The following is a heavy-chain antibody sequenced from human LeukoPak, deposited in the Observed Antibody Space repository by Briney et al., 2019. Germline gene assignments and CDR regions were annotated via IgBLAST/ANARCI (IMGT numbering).Heavy chain of an antibody. Sequence: GRSLRLSCAASGFTVSSNYMSRVRQAPGKGLEWVSVIYSGGTTYYADSVKGRFTISRDNSKNTLYLQMNSLRGEDTAVYYCARVLSVSYCDSWGQGTLVTVSS. D-gene: IGHD2/OR15-2a*01. CDR1: GFTVSSNY. CDR2: IYSGGTT. V-gene: IGHV3-53*01. J-gene: IGHJ4*02. CDR3: ARVLSVSYCDS.